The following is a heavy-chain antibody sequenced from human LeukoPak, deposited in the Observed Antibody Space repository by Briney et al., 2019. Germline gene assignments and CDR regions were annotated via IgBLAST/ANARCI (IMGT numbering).Heavy chain of an antibody. D-gene: IGHD5-18*01. CDR3: ATVVDTAMVYRYYFDY. J-gene: IGHJ4*02. CDR1: GFTFSNSA. V-gene: IGHV3-23*01. CDR2: LSGSCIPT. Sequence: GGSXRLSCXXSGFTFSNSAMSWVRQAPGKGLERVSTLSGSCIPTYYAASVKARFTISRDNSKNTLYLQMNSLRAEDTAVYYCATVVDTAMVYRYYFDYWGQGTLVTVSS.